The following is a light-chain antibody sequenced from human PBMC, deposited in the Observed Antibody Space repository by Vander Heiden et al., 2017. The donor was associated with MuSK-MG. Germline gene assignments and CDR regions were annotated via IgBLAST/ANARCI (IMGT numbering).Light chain of an antibody. CDR2: AAS. CDR1: QSVSSSY. J-gene: IGKJ2*01. V-gene: IGKV3-20*01. CDR3: QQDGRSLYT. Sequence: EIVLTQSPGTLSLYPGERATLSCRASQSVSSSYLAWYQQKPGQAPRLLIYAASSRATGIPDRFSGSGSGADFTLTISRLEPEDFAVYYCQQDGRSLYTFGQGTKLEIK.